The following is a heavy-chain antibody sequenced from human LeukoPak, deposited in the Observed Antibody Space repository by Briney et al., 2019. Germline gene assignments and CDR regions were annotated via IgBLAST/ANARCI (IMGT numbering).Heavy chain of an antibody. Sequence: PSETLSLTCAFSGASIRNHYWSWIRQPPGGRLEWRGYIFDNGNTDYNPSLKSRLTMSIDTSRNQFSLKLTSVTAADTALYFCATRPADTTWYGVFDYWSQGMLVTVSP. CDR2: IFDNGNT. CDR1: GASIRNHY. CDR3: ATRPADTTWYGVFDY. J-gene: IGHJ4*02. V-gene: IGHV4-59*11. D-gene: IGHD6-6*01.